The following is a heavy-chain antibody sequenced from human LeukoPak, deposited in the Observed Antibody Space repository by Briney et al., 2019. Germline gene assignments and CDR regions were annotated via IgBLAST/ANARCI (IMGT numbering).Heavy chain of an antibody. CDR1: GFTFSNYW. Sequence: GGSLRLSCAASGFTFSNYWIHWVRQAPGKGLVWVSRINPAGNYANYADSVKGRFTISRDNSKNTLYLQMNSLRAEDTAVYYCAKDILVLMVYAIPDYWGQGTLVTVSS. CDR3: AKDILVLMVYAIPDY. J-gene: IGHJ4*02. CDR2: INPAGNYA. V-gene: IGHV3-74*01. D-gene: IGHD2-8*01.